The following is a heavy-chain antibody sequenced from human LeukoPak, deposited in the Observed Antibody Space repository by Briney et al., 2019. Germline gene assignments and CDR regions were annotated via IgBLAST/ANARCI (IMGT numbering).Heavy chain of an antibody. J-gene: IGHJ4*02. CDR2: IYSGGTT. CDR3: ARINRGNYFLDY. D-gene: IGHD1-26*01. Sequence: GGSLRLSCTASGFTVSNNYMNWVRQAPGKGLEWVALIYSGGTTNYADSVKGRFTISRDSSKNTLFVQMTSLRVEDTAVYYCARINRGNYFLDYWGQGTLVTVSS. V-gene: IGHV3-53*01. CDR1: GFTVSNNY.